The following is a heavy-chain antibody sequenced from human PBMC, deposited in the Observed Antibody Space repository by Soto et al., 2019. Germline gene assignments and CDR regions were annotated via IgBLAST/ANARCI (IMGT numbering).Heavy chain of an antibody. V-gene: IGHV3-15*01. Sequence: EVQLVESGGGLVNPGGSLRLSCEVSGIDFTYAWMTWVRQAPGRGLECIGRIKSKASGGSIDYAAPVNGRFSISRDDSRSTLYLQLPSLLTEGPGVSYCTHIGRLPPYEAFATWGRGTVVTVSS. CDR2: IKSKASGGSI. CDR1: GIDFTYAW. CDR3: THIGRLPPYEAFAT. D-gene: IGHD1-26*01. J-gene: IGHJ3*02.